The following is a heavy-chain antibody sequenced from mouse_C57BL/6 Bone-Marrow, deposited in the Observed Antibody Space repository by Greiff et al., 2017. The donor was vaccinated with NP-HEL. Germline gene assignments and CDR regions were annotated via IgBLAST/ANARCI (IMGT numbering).Heavy chain of an antibody. CDR3: AVGRGGNDDGLDY. Sequence: QVQLEQPGAELVKPGASVKLSCKASGYTFTSYWMPWVKQRPGRGLEGIGRIDPNGGGTKYNEKFKGKATLTVAKPSSTAYMQRSSLTSEDSAVYYCAVGRGGNDDGLDYWGQGTTLTVSS. CDR1: GYTFTSYW. D-gene: IGHD1-2*01. V-gene: IGHV1-72*01. J-gene: IGHJ2*01. CDR2: IDPNGGGT.